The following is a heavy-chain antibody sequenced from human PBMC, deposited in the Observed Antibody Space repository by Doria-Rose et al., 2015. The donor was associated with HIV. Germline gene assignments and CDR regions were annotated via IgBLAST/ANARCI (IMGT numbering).Heavy chain of an antibody. J-gene: IGHJ4*02. D-gene: IGHD6-13*01. CDR3: ARIKSSRWYHKYYFDF. CDR1: GVSLSSPGMG. Sequence: SGPVLVKPTETLTLTCTVSGVSLSSPGMGVSWIRQPPGKALEWLANIFSDDERSYKTSLKIRLTISRCTSKSQVVLTMTDMDPVDTATYYCARIKSSRWYHKYYFDFWGQGTLVTVSA. V-gene: IGHV2-26*01. CDR2: IFSDDER.